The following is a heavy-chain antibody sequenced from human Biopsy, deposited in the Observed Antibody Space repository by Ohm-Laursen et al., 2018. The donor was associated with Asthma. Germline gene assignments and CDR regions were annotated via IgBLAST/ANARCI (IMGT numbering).Heavy chain of an antibody. J-gene: IGHJ4*02. CDR2: ISWDSGNI. Sequence: SLRLSCTASGFTFDGYGMHWVRQAPGKGLEWVSGISWDSGNIGYADSVKGRFTISRDNAKNSLYLQMNSLRVEDTALYYCAKATLGDIGKDYWGQGTLVTVSS. D-gene: IGHD2-21*01. V-gene: IGHV3-9*01. CDR3: AKATLGDIGKDY. CDR1: GFTFDGYG.